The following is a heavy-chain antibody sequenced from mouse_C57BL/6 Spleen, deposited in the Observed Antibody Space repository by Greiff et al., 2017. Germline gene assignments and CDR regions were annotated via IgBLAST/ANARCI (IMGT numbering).Heavy chain of an antibody. V-gene: IGHV1-82*01. CDR3: ARSGSSHGGDY. J-gene: IGHJ2*01. CDR1: GYAFSSSW. D-gene: IGHD1-1*01. CDR2: IYPGDGDT. Sequence: QVQLKQSGPELVKPGASVKISCKASGYAFSSSWMNWVKQRPGKGLEWIGRIYPGDGDTNYNGKFKGKATLTADKSSSTAYMQLSSLTSEDSAVYVCARSGSSHGGDYWGQGTTLTVSS.